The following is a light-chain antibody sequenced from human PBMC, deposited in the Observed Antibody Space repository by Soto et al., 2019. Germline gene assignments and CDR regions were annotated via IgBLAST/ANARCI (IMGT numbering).Light chain of an antibody. J-gene: IGKJ1*01. CDR2: DAS. CDR3: QPYNSYSRT. CDR1: QTISSW. V-gene: IGKV1-5*01. Sequence: DIHMTHSPSALSSSLVDRVTIACRASQTISSWLAWYQQKPGKAPKLLIYDASSLESGVPTRFSGSGSGTDFTLTISSLQPEDFATYYCQPYNSYSRTFGQGTKVDIK.